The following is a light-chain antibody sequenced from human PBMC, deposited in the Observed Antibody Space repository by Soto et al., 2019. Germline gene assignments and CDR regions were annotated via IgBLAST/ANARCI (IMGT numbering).Light chain of an antibody. Sequence: EMVMTQSPATLSVSPGERATLSCRASQTLSRNLAWYQQQPGQAPRRLIYGASTRATGIPARFSGSGSGTDFTLTISSLQSEDFAVYYCQQYDKWPHTFGQGTKLEIK. CDR2: GAS. J-gene: IGKJ2*01. CDR3: QQYDKWPHT. CDR1: QTLSRN. V-gene: IGKV3-15*01.